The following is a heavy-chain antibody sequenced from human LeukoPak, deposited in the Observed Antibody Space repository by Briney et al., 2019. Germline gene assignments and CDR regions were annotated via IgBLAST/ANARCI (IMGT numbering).Heavy chain of an antibody. CDR3: AKDGYLIGSGSYFDY. D-gene: IGHD1-26*01. J-gene: IGHJ4*02. CDR2: IRYDGSNK. Sequence: GGSLRLSCAASGFTFSSYGMHWVRPAPGRGLEWVAFIRYDGSNKYYADSVKGRVTISRDKSKHTLYLQMNGLRAEDTAVYYCAKDGYLIGSGSYFDYWGRGTLVTVSS. CDR1: GFTFSSYG. V-gene: IGHV3-30*02.